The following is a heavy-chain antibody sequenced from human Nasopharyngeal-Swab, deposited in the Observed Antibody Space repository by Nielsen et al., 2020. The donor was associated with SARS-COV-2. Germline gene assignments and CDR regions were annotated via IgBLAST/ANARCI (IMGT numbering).Heavy chain of an antibody. CDR1: GYTFTGYY. D-gene: IGHD3-10*01. CDR2: INPNSGGT. J-gene: IGHJ6*02. Sequence: ASVKVSCKASGYTFTGYYMHWVRQAPGQGLEWMGRINPNSGGTNYAQKFQGRVTMTRDTSISTAYMELSRLRSDDTAVYYCARSITMVRGVPKPSYGMYVWGQGTTVTVSS. V-gene: IGHV1-2*06. CDR3: ARSITMVRGVPKPSYGMYV.